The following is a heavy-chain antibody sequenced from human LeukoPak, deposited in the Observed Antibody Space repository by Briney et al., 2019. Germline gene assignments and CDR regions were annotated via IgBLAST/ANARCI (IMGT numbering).Heavy chain of an antibody. V-gene: IGHV3-53*01. CDR1: GFTVSSNY. D-gene: IGHD1-26*01. Sequence: GGSLRLSCAASGFTVSSNYMSWVRQAPGKGLEWVSVIYSGGSTYYADSVKGRFTISRDNSKNTLYLQVNSLRAEDTAVYYCARGLSGSYHYFDYWGQGTLVTVSS. CDR3: ARGLSGSYHYFDY. J-gene: IGHJ4*02. CDR2: IYSGGST.